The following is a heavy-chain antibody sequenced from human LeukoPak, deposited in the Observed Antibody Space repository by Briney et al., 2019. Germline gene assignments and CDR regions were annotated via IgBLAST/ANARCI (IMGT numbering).Heavy chain of an antibody. J-gene: IGHJ4*02. CDR1: GFTFNDYG. CDR2: ISSSGSTI. V-gene: IGHV3-48*03. CDR3: ARVPARDYDSSGYWGY. D-gene: IGHD3-22*01. Sequence: GGSLRLSCAASGFTFNDYGMSWVRQAPGKGLEWVSYISSSGSTIYYADSVKGRFTISRDNAKNSLYLQMNSLRAEDTAVYYCARVPARDYDSSGYWGYWGQGTLVTVSS.